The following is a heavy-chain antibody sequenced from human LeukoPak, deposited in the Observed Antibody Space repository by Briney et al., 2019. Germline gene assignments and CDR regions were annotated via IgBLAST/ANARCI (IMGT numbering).Heavy chain of an antibody. CDR1: GFTFSSYW. J-gene: IGHJ4*02. CDR3: ARGPDYYDSSGYYDHYFDY. Sequence: GSLRLSCAASGFTFSSYWMSWVRQAPGKGLEGVANIKQDGSEKYYVDSVKGRFTISRDNAKNSLYLQMNSLRAEDTAVYYCARGPDYYDSSGYYDHYFDYWGQGTLVTVSS. D-gene: IGHD3-22*01. CDR2: IKQDGSEK. V-gene: IGHV3-7*01.